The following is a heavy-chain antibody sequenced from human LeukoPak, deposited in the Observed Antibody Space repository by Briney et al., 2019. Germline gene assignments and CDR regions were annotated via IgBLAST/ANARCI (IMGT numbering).Heavy chain of an antibody. CDR2: IIPILGIA. J-gene: IGHJ6*02. CDR1: GGTFSSYA. V-gene: IGHV1-69*04. CDR3: ASPIAAAGSYYYYGMDV. D-gene: IGHD6-13*01. Sequence: SVKVSCKASGGTFSSYAISWVRQAPGQGVEWMGRIIPILGIANYAQKFQGRVTITADKSTSTAYMELSSLRSEDTAVYYCASPIAAAGSYYYYGMDVWGQGTTVTVSS.